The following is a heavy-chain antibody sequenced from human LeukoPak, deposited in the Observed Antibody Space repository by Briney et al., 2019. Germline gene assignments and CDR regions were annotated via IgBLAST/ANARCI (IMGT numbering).Heavy chain of an antibody. CDR1: EFAFSNYW. CDR3: TGAFG. D-gene: IGHD2-8*02. Sequence: GGSLRLSCVASEFAFSNYWMSWVRQAPGRGLEWVANIKQDGSEKYYVDSVKGRFTISRDNAKNSLYLQMNSLKAEDTAVYYCTGAFGWGQGTMVTVS. V-gene: IGHV3-7*02. J-gene: IGHJ3*01. CDR2: IKQDGSEK.